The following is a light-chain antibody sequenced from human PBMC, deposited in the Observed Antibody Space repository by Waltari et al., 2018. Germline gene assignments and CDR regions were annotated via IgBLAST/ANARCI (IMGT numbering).Light chain of an antibody. Sequence: EIVLTQSPGTLSLSPGERATLSCRASQSVSSSYLAWYQQKPGQAPRLLIYGASSRATGIPDRFSGSGSGTDFTLTISRLGPEDFAVYYCQQYVSSLWTFGQGTKVEIK. CDR2: GAS. V-gene: IGKV3-20*01. CDR3: QQYVSSLWT. J-gene: IGKJ1*01. CDR1: QSVSSSY.